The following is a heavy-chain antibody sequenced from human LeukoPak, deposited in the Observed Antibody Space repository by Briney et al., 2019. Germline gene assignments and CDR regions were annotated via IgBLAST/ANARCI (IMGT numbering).Heavy chain of an antibody. CDR3: ARGPLYIVVVPATYNWFDP. Sequence: SVKVSCKASGGTFSSYAISWVRQAPGQGLEWMGGIIPIFGTANYAQKFQGRVTITADESTSTAYMELRSLRSDDTAVYYCARGPLYIVVVPATYNWFDPWGQGTLVTVSS. V-gene: IGHV1-69*01. J-gene: IGHJ5*02. D-gene: IGHD2-2*01. CDR2: IIPIFGTA. CDR1: GGTFSSYA.